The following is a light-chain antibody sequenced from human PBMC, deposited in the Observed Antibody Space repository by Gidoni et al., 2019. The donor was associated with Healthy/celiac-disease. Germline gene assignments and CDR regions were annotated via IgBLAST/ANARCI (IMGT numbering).Light chain of an antibody. CDR2: WAT. Sequence: DIVMTQSPDSLAVSLGERATINCKSSQSVLYSSNNKNYLAWYQQKPRQPPKLLIYWATNRESGVPGRFSGSGSGTDFTLTISSLQAEDVAVYYCQQYYSTPPTFGGGTKVEIK. J-gene: IGKJ4*01. V-gene: IGKV4-1*01. CDR3: QQYYSTPPT. CDR1: QSVLYSSNNKNY.